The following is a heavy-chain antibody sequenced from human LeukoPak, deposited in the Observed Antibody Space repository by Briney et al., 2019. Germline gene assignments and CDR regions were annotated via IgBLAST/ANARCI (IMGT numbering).Heavy chain of an antibody. CDR2: IYYSGRT. CDR1: GGSISSGGYY. CDR3: ARERYSSSWVDY. D-gene: IGHD6-13*01. Sequence: PSETLSLTCTVSGGSISSGGYYWSWIRHHTGKGLEWIGYIYYSGRTYYNPSLKSRVTISVDTSKNQFSLKLSSVTAADTAVYYCARERYSSSWVDYWGQGTLVTVSS. V-gene: IGHV4-31*03. J-gene: IGHJ4*02.